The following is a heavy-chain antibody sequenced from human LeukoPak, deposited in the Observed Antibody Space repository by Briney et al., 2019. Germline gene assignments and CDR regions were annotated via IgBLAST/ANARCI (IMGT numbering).Heavy chain of an antibody. Sequence: ASVKVSCKASGYTFTSYGISWVRQAPGQGLEWMGWISAYKGNTNYAQKLQGRVTMTTDTSTSTAYMELRSLRSDDTAVYYCARDKHSYYYDSSGYYVFDYWGQGTLVTVSS. D-gene: IGHD3-22*01. CDR3: ARDKHSYYYDSSGYYVFDY. CDR1: GYTFTSYG. CDR2: ISAYKGNT. V-gene: IGHV1-18*01. J-gene: IGHJ4*02.